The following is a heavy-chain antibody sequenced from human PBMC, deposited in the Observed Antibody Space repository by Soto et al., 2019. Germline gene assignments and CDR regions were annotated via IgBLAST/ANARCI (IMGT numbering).Heavy chain of an antibody. CDR2: IYYSGST. D-gene: IGHD6-19*01. J-gene: IGHJ5*02. CDR1: GGSISSYY. Sequence: SETLSLTCTVSGGSISSYYWSWIRQPPGKGLEWIGYIYYSGSTNYNPSLKSRVTISVDTSKNQFSLKLSSVTAADTAVYYCARHGGWYNWFDPWGQGTLVTVSS. V-gene: IGHV4-59*08. CDR3: ARHGGWYNWFDP.